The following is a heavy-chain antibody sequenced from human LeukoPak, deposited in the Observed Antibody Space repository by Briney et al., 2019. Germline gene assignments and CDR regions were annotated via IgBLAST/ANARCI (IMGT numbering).Heavy chain of an antibody. V-gene: IGHV4-61*01. CDR1: GCSVSSGSYY. CDR3: ARGFGDWGLSWFDP. Sequence: SETLSLTCTVSGCSVSSGSYYWSWIRQPPGKGLEWIVYIYYSGSAKYNPSLKSRVTISVDTSKNQFSLKLTSVTAADTAVYYCARGFGDWGLSWFDPWGQGTLVTVSS. D-gene: IGHD3-10*01. J-gene: IGHJ5*02. CDR2: IYYSGSA.